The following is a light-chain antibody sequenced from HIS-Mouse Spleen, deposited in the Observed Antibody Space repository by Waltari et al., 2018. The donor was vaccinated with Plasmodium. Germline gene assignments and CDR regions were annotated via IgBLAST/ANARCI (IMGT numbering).Light chain of an antibody. Sequence: QSALTQPPSASGSPGQSVPISCTGTSSDAGGYNYVSWYQQHPGKAPKLMIYEVSKRPSGVPDRFSGSKSGNTASLTVSGLQAEDEADYYCSSYAGSNNLVFGGGTKLTVL. J-gene: IGLJ2*01. CDR1: SSDAGGYNY. CDR3: SSYAGSNNLV. V-gene: IGLV2-8*01. CDR2: EVS.